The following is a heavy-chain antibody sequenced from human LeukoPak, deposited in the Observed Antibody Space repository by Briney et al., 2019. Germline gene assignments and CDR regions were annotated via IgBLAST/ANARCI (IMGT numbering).Heavy chain of an antibody. Sequence: SETLSLTCAVYGGSFSGYYWSWIRQPPGKGLEWIGYIYHSGSTYYNPSLKSRVTISVDRSKNQFSLKLSSVTAADTAVYYCARVSHKNCSGGSCYLPLVDYWGQGTLVTVSS. D-gene: IGHD2-15*01. CDR3: ARVSHKNCSGGSCYLPLVDY. CDR2: IYHSGST. CDR1: GGSFSGYY. V-gene: IGHV4-30-2*01. J-gene: IGHJ4*02.